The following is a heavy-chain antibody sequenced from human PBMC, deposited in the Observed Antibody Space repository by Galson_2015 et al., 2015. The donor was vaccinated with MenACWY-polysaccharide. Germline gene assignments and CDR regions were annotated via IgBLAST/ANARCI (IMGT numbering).Heavy chain of an antibody. D-gene: IGHD3-10*01. CDR2: IKSKTDGGTT. CDR1: GFTFSNAW. Sequence: SLRLSCAASGFTFSNAWMNWVRQAPGKGLEWVGRIKSKTDGGTTDYAAPVKGRFTISRDDSKNTLYLQMNSLKTEDTAVYYCWVVLASGSYHLDYWGQGTLVTVSS. V-gene: IGHV3-15*01. CDR3: WVVLASGSYHLDY. J-gene: IGHJ4*02.